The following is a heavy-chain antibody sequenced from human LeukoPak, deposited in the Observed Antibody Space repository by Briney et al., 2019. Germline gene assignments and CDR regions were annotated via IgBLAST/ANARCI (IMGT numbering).Heavy chain of an antibody. V-gene: IGHV4-59*12. D-gene: IGHD6-13*01. CDR2: IYYSGST. J-gene: IGHJ4*02. Sequence: SETLSLTCTVSGGSISSYYWSWIRQPPGKGLEWIGYIYYSGSTNYNPSLKSRVTISVDTSKNQFSLKLSSVTAADTAVYYCARGRKKGSVTWYGNYWGQGTLVTVSS. CDR3: ARGRKKGSVTWYGNY. CDR1: GGSISSYY.